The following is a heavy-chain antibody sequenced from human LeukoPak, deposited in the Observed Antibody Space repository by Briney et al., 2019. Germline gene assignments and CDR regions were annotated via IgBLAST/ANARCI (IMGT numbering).Heavy chain of an antibody. CDR3: ARVESGDYAFDY. D-gene: IGHD4-17*01. J-gene: IGHJ4*02. Sequence: GGSLRLSCAASGFTFSGYSMNWVHQAPGKGLEWVSSISGSSSYIYYADSVNGRFTISRDNAKNSLYLQMNSLRAEDTAVYYCARVESGDYAFDYWGQGTLVTVSS. CDR2: ISGSSSYI. CDR1: GFTFSGYS. V-gene: IGHV3-21*01.